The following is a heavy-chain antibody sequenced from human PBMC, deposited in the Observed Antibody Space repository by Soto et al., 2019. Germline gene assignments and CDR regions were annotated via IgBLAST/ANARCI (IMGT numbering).Heavy chain of an antibody. CDR1: GCTFTSYG. V-gene: IGHV1-18*01. CDR2: ISAYNGNT. Sequence: ASVKVSCKASGCTFTSYGISWVRQAPGQGLEWMGWISAYNGNTNYAQKLQGRVTMTTDTSTSTAYMELRSLRSDDTAVYYCARDGVAYCGGDCHFNWFDPWGQGTLVTVSS. D-gene: IGHD2-21*02. J-gene: IGHJ5*02. CDR3: ARDGVAYCGGDCHFNWFDP.